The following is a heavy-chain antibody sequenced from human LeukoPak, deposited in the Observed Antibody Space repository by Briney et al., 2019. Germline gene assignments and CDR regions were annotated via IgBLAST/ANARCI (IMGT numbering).Heavy chain of an antibody. CDR1: GYTFTSYA. V-gene: IGHV1-3*01. CDR2: TNAGNGNT. CDR3: ASYGDWNDAFDI. D-gene: IGHD4-17*01. Sequence: ASVKVSCKASGYTFTSYAMHWVRQAPGQRLEWMGWTNAGNGNTKYSQKFQGRVTITRDTSASTAYMELSSLRSEDTAVYYCASYGDWNDAFDIWGQGTMVTVSS. J-gene: IGHJ3*02.